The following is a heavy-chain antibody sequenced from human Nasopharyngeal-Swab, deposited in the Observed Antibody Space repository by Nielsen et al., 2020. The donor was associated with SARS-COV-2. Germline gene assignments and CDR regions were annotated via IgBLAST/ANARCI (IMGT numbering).Heavy chain of an antibody. CDR1: GYSYTSNG. V-gene: IGHV5-51*01. D-gene: IGHD3-16*01. CDR3: ARIGEGVYYYYGIDV. CDR2: IYPGDSDT. Sequence: GGTLRLSWKGSGYSYTSNGIGRVRQTPGKGLEWMGIIYPGDSDTRYSPSFQGQVTISADKSISTAYLQWSSLKASDTAMYYCARIGEGVYYYYGIDVWGQGTTVTVSS. J-gene: IGHJ6*02.